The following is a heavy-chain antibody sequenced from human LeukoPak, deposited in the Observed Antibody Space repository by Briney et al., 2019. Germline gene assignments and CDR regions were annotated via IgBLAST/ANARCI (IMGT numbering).Heavy chain of an antibody. CDR3: ASSGIAAAGHYYYYGMDV. J-gene: IGHJ6*02. V-gene: IGHV3-7*01. D-gene: IGHD6-13*01. CDR2: IKQDGSEK. CDR1: GFTFSSYA. Sequence: GGSLRLSCAASGFTFSSYAMSWVRQAPGKGLEWVANIKQDGSEKYYVDSVKGRFTISRDNAKNSLYLQMNSLRAEDTAVYYCASSGIAAAGHYYYYGMDVWGQGTTVTVSS.